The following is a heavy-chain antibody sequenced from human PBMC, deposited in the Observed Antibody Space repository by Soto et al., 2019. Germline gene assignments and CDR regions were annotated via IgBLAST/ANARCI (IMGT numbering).Heavy chain of an antibody. J-gene: IGHJ6*02. CDR2: ISYDGSNK. D-gene: IGHD6-13*01. CDR1: GFTFSSYG. Sequence: PGGSLRLSCAASGFTFSSYGMHWFRQAPGKGLEWVAVISYDGSNKYYADSVKGRFTISRDNSKNTLYLQMNSLRAEDTAVYYCAKDPYNQAAALSPYYYYYGMDVWGQGTTVTVSS. V-gene: IGHV3-30*18. CDR3: AKDPYNQAAALSPYYYYYGMDV.